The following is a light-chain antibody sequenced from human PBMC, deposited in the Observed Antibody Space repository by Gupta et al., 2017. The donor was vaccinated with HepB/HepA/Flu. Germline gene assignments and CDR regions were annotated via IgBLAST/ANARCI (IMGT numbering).Light chain of an antibody. CDR1: SSNIGGGYA. CDR2: GNS. Sequence: QSVLTQPPSVSGAPGQRVTISCTGSSSNIGGGYAVHWYQKLPGTAPKLLIYGNSNRPSGVPDRFSGSKSGTSASLAITGLQAEDEADYFCQSYDSSLGAFYVFGTGTKVTVL. V-gene: IGLV1-40*01. CDR3: QSYDSSLGAFYV. J-gene: IGLJ1*01.